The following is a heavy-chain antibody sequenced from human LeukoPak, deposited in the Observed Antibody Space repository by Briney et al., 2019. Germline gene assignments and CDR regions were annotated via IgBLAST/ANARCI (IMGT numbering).Heavy chain of an antibody. CDR3: ARVWFGDYYLDY. CDR2: IWFDGSNK. Sequence: PGRSVRLSCAASGFTFSNYGMHWVRQAPGKGLEWVAVIWFDGSNKYYVDSVKGRFTISRDNSKNTLYLQMNSLRAEDTAVYYCARVWFGDYYLDYWGQGTLVTVSS. V-gene: IGHV3-33*01. J-gene: IGHJ4*02. D-gene: IGHD3-10*01. CDR1: GFTFSNYG.